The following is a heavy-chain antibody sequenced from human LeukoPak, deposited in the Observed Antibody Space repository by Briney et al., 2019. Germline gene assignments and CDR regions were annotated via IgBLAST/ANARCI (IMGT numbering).Heavy chain of an antibody. CDR1: GFTFSSYA. CDR2: ISYDGSNK. CDR3: ARDESSSWYYYYYYMDV. J-gene: IGHJ6*03. D-gene: IGHD6-13*01. Sequence: GGSPRLSCAASGFTFSSYAMHWVRQAPGKGLEWVAVISYDGSNKYYADSVKGRFTISRDNSKNTLYLQMNSLRAEDTAVYYCARDESSSWYYYYYYMDVWGKGTTVTVSS. V-gene: IGHV3-30*04.